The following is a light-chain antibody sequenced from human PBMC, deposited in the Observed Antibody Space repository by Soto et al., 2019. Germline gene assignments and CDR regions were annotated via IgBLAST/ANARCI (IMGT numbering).Light chain of an antibody. CDR1: SSDVGGYNY. Sequence: QHVLTQPPSASGSPGQSVTISCTGTSSDVGGYNYVSWYQQHPGKAPKLMIYEVSKRPSGVPDRFSGSKSGNTASLTVSGLQAEDEADYYCSSYAGSNNLVFGGGTKLTVL. CDR3: SSYAGSNNLV. J-gene: IGLJ3*02. CDR2: EVS. V-gene: IGLV2-8*01.